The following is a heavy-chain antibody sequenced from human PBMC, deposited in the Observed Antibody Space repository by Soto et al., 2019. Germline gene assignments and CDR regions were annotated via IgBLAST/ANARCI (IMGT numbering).Heavy chain of an antibody. J-gene: IGHJ5*02. Sequence: EVQLVESGGGLVQPGGSLKLSCAASGFTFSGSAMHWVRQASGKGLEWVGRIRSKAHSYATAYAASVKGRFTISRDDSKNTAYLQMNSLKTEDTAVYYCTRLQHCSSTSCSEYNWFDPWGQGTMVTVSS. CDR2: IRSKAHSYAT. CDR3: TRLQHCSSTSCSEYNWFDP. CDR1: GFTFSGSA. V-gene: IGHV3-73*02. D-gene: IGHD2-2*01.